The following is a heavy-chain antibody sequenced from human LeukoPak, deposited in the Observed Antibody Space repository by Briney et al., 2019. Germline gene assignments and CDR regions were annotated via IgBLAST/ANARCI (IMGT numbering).Heavy chain of an antibody. Sequence: SQTLSLTCTVSGDSVNSGAYYWSWLRQPAGKEPEWIGRIYPLETTNYNPSLKSRVAISVDTSKNQFSLKLSSVTAADTAVYYCARTRDYYSPAFDIWGQGTVVTVSS. CDR2: IYPLETT. V-gene: IGHV4-61*02. J-gene: IGHJ3*02. CDR1: GDSVNSGAYY. CDR3: ARTRDYYSPAFDI. D-gene: IGHD3-3*01.